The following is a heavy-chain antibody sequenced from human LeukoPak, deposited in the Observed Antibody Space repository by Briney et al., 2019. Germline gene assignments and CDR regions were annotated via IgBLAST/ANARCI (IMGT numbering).Heavy chain of an antibody. V-gene: IGHV4-61*02. CDR2: IYTSGST. Sequence: SETLSLTCTVSGGYISSGSYCWSWIRQPAGKGLEWNGRIYTSGSTNYNPSLKSRVTISVDTSKNQFSLKLSSVTAADTAVYYCARAQNYYGLTPDAFDIWGPGTMVTVSS. D-gene: IGHD3-10*01. J-gene: IGHJ3*02. CDR3: ARAQNYYGLTPDAFDI. CDR1: GGYISSGSYC.